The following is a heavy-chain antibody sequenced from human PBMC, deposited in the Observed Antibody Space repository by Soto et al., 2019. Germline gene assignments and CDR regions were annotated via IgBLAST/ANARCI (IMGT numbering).Heavy chain of an antibody. J-gene: IGHJ3*02. CDR1: GFTVSSNY. Sequence: GGSLRLSCAASGFTVSSNYMSWVRQAPGKGLEWVSVIYSGGSTYYADSVKGRFTISRDNSKNTLYLQMNSLRAEDTAVYYCERAHSSGWYYDAFDIWGQGTMVTVSS. CDR2: IYSGGST. V-gene: IGHV3-53*01. D-gene: IGHD6-19*01. CDR3: ERAHSSGWYYDAFDI.